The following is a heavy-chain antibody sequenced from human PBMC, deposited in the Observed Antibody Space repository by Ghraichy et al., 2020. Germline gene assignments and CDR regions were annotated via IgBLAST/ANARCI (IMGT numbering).Heavy chain of an antibody. V-gene: IGHV4-61*01. CDR3: ARGAWIQLWPPDY. J-gene: IGHJ4*02. CDR1: GGSVSSGNFY. D-gene: IGHD5-18*01. CDR2: IYYTGTT. Sequence: SETLSLTCTVSGGSVSSGNFYWNWIRQSPGKRPEWIGYIYYTGTTNYNPSLKSRVTSSVDTSKNQFSLRLDSVTAADTAVYYCARGAWIQLWPPDYWGPGALVTDPS.